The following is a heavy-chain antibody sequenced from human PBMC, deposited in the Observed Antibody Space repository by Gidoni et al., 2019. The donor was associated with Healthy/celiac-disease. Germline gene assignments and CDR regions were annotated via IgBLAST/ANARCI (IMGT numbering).Heavy chain of an antibody. D-gene: IGHD2-8*01. CDR3: ARGLYCTNGVCYRNYYGMDV. CDR1: GGTFSSYA. V-gene: IGHV1-69*01. CDR2: IIPIFGTA. J-gene: IGHJ6*02. Sequence: QVQLVQSGAEVKKPGSSVKVSCKASGGTFSSYAISWVRQAPGQGLEWMGGIIPIFGTANYAQKFQGRVTMTADESTSTAYMELSSLRSEDTAVYYCARGLYCTNGVCYRNYYGMDVWGQGTTVTVSS.